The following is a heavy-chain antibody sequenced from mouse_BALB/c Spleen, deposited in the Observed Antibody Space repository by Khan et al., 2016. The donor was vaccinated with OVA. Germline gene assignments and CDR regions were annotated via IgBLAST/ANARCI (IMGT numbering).Heavy chain of an antibody. CDR2: ISSGGDYT. V-gene: IGHV5-6*01. CDR3: ASDLTGVCAY. CDR1: GFSFSSYS. J-gene: IGHJ3*01. D-gene: IGHD4-1*01. Sequence: EVELVESGGDLVKPGGSLKLSCAASGFSFSSYSMSWVRQPPDKRLEWVATISSGGDYTYYPACVKGRFTISRDNAKNTLYLQMSSLKTEDTAMYYCASDLTGVCAYWGQGTLLTVSA.